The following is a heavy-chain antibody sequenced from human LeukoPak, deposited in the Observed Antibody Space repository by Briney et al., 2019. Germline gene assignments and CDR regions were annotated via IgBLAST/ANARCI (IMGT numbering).Heavy chain of an antibody. CDR3: ASERGHDYGDYEDY. D-gene: IGHD4-17*01. J-gene: IGHJ4*02. CDR1: GGSISSYY. V-gene: IGHV4-59*01. Sequence: SETLSLTCTVSGGSISSYYWSWIRQPPGKGLEWIGYIYYSASTNYNPSLKSRVTISVDTSKNQFSLKLSSVTAADTAVYYSASERGHDYGDYEDYWGQGTLVTVSS. CDR2: IYYSAST.